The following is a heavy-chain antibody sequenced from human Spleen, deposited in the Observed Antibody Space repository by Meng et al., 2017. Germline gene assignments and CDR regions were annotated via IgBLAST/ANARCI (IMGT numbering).Heavy chain of an antibody. J-gene: IGHJ6*03. CDR1: GGSFSGYY. Sequence: ESLKISCAVYGGSFSGYYWSWIRQPPGKGLEWIGEINHSGSTNYNPSLKSRVTISVDTSKNQFSLKLSSMTVTAADTAVYYCARVGYYMDVWGQGTTVTVSS. CDR3: ARVGYYMDV. CDR2: INHSGST. V-gene: IGHV4-34*01.